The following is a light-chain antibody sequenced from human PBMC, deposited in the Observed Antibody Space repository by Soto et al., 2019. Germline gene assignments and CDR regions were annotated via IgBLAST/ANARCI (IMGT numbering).Light chain of an antibody. V-gene: IGLV1-44*01. CDR2: SNN. Sequence: QSVLTQPPSASGTPGQRVTISCSGSSSNIGSNTVNWYQQLPGTAPKLLIYSNNQPHSGVPDRFSGSKSGTSASLAISGLQYEDEAEYYCAAWEASMTALFGGGTKLTVL. CDR1: SSNIGSNT. J-gene: IGLJ2*01. CDR3: AAWEASMTAL.